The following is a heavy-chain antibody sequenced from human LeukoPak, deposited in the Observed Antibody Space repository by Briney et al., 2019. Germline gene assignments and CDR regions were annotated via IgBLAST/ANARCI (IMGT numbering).Heavy chain of an antibody. D-gene: IGHD3-16*01. V-gene: IGHV4-4*07. CDR1: GGSFSSYY. Sequence: SETLSLTCTVYGGSFSSYYWSWIRQPPGKGLEWIGRIYTSGSTNYNPSLKSRVTISVDTSKNQFSLKLSPVLAADTAAYSSANFSSRWGTFDYWGQGTLVTVSS. CDR3: ANFSSRWGTFDY. J-gene: IGHJ4*02. CDR2: IYTSGST.